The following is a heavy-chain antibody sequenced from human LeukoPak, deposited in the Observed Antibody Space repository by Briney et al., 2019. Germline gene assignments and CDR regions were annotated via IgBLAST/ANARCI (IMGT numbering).Heavy chain of an antibody. D-gene: IGHD1-1*01. CDR2: IRSSGSTI. CDR3: ARGTMYYYYYMDV. Sequence: GGSLRLSCAASGFTFSDYYMIWIRQAPGKGLEWVSYIRSSGSTIYYADSVKGRFTISRDNAKNSLYLQMNRLRAEDAAVYYCARGTMYYYYYMDVWGKGTTVTVSS. CDR1: GFTFSDYY. J-gene: IGHJ6*03. V-gene: IGHV3-11*01.